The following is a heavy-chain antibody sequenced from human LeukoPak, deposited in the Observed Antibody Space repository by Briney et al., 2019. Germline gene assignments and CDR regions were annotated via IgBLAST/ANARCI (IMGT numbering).Heavy chain of an antibody. V-gene: IGHV4-38-2*02. CDR3: ARDNHYYGSGLFDY. J-gene: IGHJ4*02. D-gene: IGHD3-10*01. CDR2: IYHSGST. CDR1: GYSISSGYY. Sequence: SETLSLTCTVSGYSISSGYYWGWIRQPPGKGLEWIGSIYHSGSTYYNPSLKSRVTISVDTSKNQFSLKLSSVTAADTAVYYCARDNHYYGSGLFDYWGQGTLVTVSS.